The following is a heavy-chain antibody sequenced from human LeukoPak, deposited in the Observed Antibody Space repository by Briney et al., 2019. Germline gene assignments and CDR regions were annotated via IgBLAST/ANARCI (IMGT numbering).Heavy chain of an antibody. J-gene: IGHJ4*02. CDR3: ARDLGDYYDSSVLFDF. CDR1: VYTFSNYS. CDR2: ITAYNGDT. V-gene: IGHV1-18*01. D-gene: IGHD3-22*01. Sequence: VASVKVSCKASVYTFSNYSISWVRQAPGQGLEWMGWITAYNGDTDYAQKLQGRVTMTTDTSTNTAYVELRSLRSDDTAVYFCARDLGDYYDSSVLFDFWGQGTLVTVSP.